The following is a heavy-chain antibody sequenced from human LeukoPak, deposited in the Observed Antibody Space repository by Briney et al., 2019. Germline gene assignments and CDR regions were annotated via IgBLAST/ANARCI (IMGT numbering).Heavy chain of an antibody. CDR2: ISGSGGST. Sequence: GGSLRLSCAASGFTFSSYAMSWVHQAPGKGLEWVSAISGSGGSTYYADSVKGRFTISRDNSKNTLYLQMNSLRAEDTAVYYCAKALQKRGYSGYDYHFDYWGQGTLVTVSS. D-gene: IGHD5-12*01. V-gene: IGHV3-23*01. CDR3: AKALQKRGYSGYDYHFDY. CDR1: GFTFSSYA. J-gene: IGHJ4*02.